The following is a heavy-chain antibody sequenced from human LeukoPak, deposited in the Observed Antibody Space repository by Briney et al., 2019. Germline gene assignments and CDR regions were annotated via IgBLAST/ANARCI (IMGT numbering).Heavy chain of an antibody. Sequence: GGSLRLSCAASGFTFSDYYMSWIRQGPGKGLEWVSYISSSGSTIYYADSVKGRFTISRDNAKNSLYLQMNSLRAEDTAVYYCARDDSSGYLYYFDYWGQGTLVTVSS. D-gene: IGHD3-22*01. CDR2: ISSSGSTI. CDR3: ARDDSSGYLYYFDY. CDR1: GFTFSDYY. J-gene: IGHJ4*02. V-gene: IGHV3-11*04.